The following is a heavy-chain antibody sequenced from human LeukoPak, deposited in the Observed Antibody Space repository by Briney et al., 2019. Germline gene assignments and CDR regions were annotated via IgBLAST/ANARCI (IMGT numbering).Heavy chain of an antibody. CDR1: GGSISSYY. V-gene: IGHV4-59*01. Sequence: PSETLSLTCTVSGGSISSYYWSLIRQPPGKGLEWIGYIYYSGSNNYNPSLKSRVTISVDTSKNQFSLKLSSVTAADTAVYYCARGAPHSSGWLFDYWGQGTLVTVSS. CDR2: IYYSGSN. D-gene: IGHD6-19*01. J-gene: IGHJ4*02. CDR3: ARGAPHSSGWLFDY.